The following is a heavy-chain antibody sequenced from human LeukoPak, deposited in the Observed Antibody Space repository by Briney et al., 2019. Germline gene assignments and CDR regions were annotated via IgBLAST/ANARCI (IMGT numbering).Heavy chain of an antibody. D-gene: IGHD5-18*01. CDR1: GFTVSVNY. J-gene: IGHJ4*02. V-gene: IGHV3-53*01. CDR3: ARENSYGYNRFDY. Sequence: PGGSLRLSCAASGFTVSVNYMNWVRQAPGKGLEWVSVIYSGGSTYYADSVKGRFAISRDSSKNTLYLQMNSLRPEDTAVYYCARENSYGYNRFDYWGQGTLVTVSS. CDR2: IYSGGST.